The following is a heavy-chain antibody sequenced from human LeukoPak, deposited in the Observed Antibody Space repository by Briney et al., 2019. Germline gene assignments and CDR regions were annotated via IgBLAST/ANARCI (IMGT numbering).Heavy chain of an antibody. D-gene: IGHD4-17*01. CDR2: ISAYNGNT. Sequence: ASVKVSCKASGYPFYNFGLTWVRQAPGQGLGWVGWISAYNGNTHYAQKFRGRLTLTTETSTSTAYLELRSLKSDDTAVYYCARDRVGGDLTGVSLYWGQGTLVTVSS. J-gene: IGHJ4*01. CDR1: GYPFYNFG. CDR3: ARDRVGGDLTGVSLY. V-gene: IGHV1-18*01.